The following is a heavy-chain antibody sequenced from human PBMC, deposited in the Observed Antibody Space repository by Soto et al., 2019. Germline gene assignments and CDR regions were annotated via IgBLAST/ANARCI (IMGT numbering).Heavy chain of an antibody. Sequence: QVQLVQSGAEVRKPGASVKVSCKAAGYTFTNQYIHWVRQAPGQGLGWMGIINPTGGSTTYAQKFQGRISMTGDTSTSTVYMDLSSLRSEDTAVYYCAREGSYYFDNRRDYWGQGTLVTVSS. CDR1: GYTFTNQY. CDR3: AREGSYYFDNRRDY. J-gene: IGHJ4*02. D-gene: IGHD3-22*01. CDR2: INPTGGST. V-gene: IGHV1-46*01.